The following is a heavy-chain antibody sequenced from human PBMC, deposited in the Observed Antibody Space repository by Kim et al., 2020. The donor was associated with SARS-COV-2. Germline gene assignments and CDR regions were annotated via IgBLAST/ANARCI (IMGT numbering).Heavy chain of an antibody. CDR3: ARDFPETSRRSSHFDY. CDR1: GFTFSSYA. D-gene: IGHD1-26*01. J-gene: IGHJ4*02. CDR2: ISYDGSNK. Sequence: GGSLRLSCAASGFTFSSYAMHWVRQAPGKGLEWVAVISYDGSNKYYADSVKGRFTISRDNSKNTLYLQMNSLRAEDTAVYYCARDFPETSRRSSHFDYWGQGTLVTVSS. V-gene: IGHV3-30*04.